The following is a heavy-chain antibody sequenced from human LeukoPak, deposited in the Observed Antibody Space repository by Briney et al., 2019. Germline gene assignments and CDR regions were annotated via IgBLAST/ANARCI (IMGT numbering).Heavy chain of an antibody. CDR3: ARARWQLVPYFDS. J-gene: IGHJ4*02. CDR2: INPNSGGT. D-gene: IGHD6-6*01. CDR1: GYTFTDYY. Sequence: ASVNVSRKASGYTFTDYYMHWVRQAPGQGLEWMGWINPNSGGTNFAQKFQGRVAMTRDTSISTAYLELGSLRSDDTAVSFCARARWQLVPYFDSWGQGTLVTVSS. V-gene: IGHV1-2*02.